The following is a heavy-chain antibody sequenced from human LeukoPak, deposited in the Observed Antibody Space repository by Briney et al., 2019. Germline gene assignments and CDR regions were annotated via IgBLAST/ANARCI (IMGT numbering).Heavy chain of an antibody. CDR1: GYTFTGYY. CDR2: INPNSGGT. J-gene: IGHJ4*02. V-gene: IGHV1-2*02. Sequence: ASVKVSCKASGYTFTGYYMHWVRQAPGQGLEWMGWINPNSGGTNYAQKLQGRVTMTTDTSTSTAYMELRSLRSDDTAVYYCAREILSRWQLSNWDYWGQGTLVTVSS. CDR3: AREILSRWQLSNWDY. D-gene: IGHD2/OR15-2a*01.